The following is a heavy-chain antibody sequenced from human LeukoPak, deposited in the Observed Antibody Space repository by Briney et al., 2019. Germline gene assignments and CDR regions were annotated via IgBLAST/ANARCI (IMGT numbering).Heavy chain of an antibody. CDR1: GFTFSSYW. V-gene: IGHV3-74*01. J-gene: IGHJ3*02. D-gene: IGHD6-19*01. CDR2: MYSDGSST. Sequence: PGGSLRLSCAAPGFTFSSYWMHWVRQAPGKGLVWVSRMYSDGSSTNYADSVKGRFTISRDNAKNTLYLQMNSLRAEDTAVYYCARDRSGWYRNAFDIWGQGTMVTVSS. CDR3: ARDRSGWYRNAFDI.